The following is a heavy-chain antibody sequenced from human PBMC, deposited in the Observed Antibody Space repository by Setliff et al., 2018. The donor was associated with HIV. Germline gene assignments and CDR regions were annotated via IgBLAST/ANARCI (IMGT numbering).Heavy chain of an antibody. CDR2: IYPGDSDT. CDR3: ARLSGLYYYDSSGYYYGHYFDY. V-gene: IGHV5-51*01. J-gene: IGHJ4*02. Sequence: GESLKISCKGSGYSFTNYWIGWVRQMPGKGLEWMGIIYPGDSDTRYSPSFQGQVTISADKSISTAYLQWSSLKASDTPMYYCARLSGLYYYDSSGYYYGHYFDYWGQGTLVTVSS. D-gene: IGHD3-22*01. CDR1: GYSFTNYW.